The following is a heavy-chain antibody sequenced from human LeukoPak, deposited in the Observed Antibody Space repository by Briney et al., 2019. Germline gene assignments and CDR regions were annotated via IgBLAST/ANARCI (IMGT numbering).Heavy chain of an antibody. Sequence: ASVKISCQASGYNFSDYYLHWVRQAPGQGLEWMGWISPYSNGTKSAQKFQGRVTMTRDTSTSTAYLQWSSLKASDTAMYYCARATGSYFDYWGQGTLVTVSS. D-gene: IGHD3-10*01. CDR3: ARATGSYFDY. CDR2: ISPYSNGT. V-gene: IGHV1-2*02. J-gene: IGHJ4*02. CDR1: GYNFSDYY.